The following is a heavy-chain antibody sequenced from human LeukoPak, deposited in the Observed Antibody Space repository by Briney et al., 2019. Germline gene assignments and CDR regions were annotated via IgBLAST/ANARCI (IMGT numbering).Heavy chain of an antibody. CDR2: ISSNGGST. CDR3: VKGPPVLRYFDWLLYSGFDQGFDP. CDR1: GFTFSSYA. J-gene: IGHJ5*02. V-gene: IGHV3-64D*06. Sequence: GGSLRLSCSASGFTFSSYAMHWVRQAPGKGLEYVSAISSNGGSTYYADSVKGRFTISRGNSKNTLYLQMSSLRAEDTAVYYCVKGPPVLRYFDWLLYSGFDQGFDPWGQGTLVTVSS. D-gene: IGHD3-9*01.